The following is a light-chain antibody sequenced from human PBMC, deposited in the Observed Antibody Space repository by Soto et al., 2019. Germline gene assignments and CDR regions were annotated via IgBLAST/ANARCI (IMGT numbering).Light chain of an antibody. V-gene: IGKV1-39*01. CDR1: QTISFY. CDR3: HQTYITPWT. Sequence: DIPMTQSPSSLSASVGDRVTITCRASQTISFYLSWYQQKPGKAPKLLLYRSSILQSGVPSRFSGSGSATDFTLTISSLQPEDFATYYCHQTYITPWTFGQGTKVEVE. J-gene: IGKJ1*01. CDR2: RSS.